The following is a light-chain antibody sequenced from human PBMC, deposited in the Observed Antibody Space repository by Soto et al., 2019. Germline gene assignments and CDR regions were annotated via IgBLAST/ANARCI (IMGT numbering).Light chain of an antibody. V-gene: IGLV2-14*01. Sequence: QSALTQPASVSGSPGQTITISCXXXXXXVGGYAYVSWYQQYPGKVPKLVISEVSNRPAGVSHRFSGSRSGNTASLTISGLQAEDEADYHCSSYTSRTTPVFGGGTKLTVL. CDR2: EVS. CDR1: XXXVGGYAY. J-gene: IGLJ2*01. CDR3: SSYTSRTTPV.